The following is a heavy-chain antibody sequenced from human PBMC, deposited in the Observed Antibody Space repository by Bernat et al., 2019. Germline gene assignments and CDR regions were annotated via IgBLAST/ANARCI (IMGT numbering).Heavy chain of an antibody. V-gene: IGHV3-23*01. Sequence: EVQLLESGGGLVQPGGSLRLSCAASGFTFSTYAMSWVRQAPGKGLEWVSAISGSGGSTYYADSVTGRFTISRDNSTNTLYLQMSSLSAEDTAVYYCAKKPTSTGSHYHFDYWGQGTLVTVSS. CDR3: AKKPTSTGSHYHFDY. CDR1: GFTFSTYA. J-gene: IGHJ4*02. CDR2: ISGSGGST. D-gene: IGHD1-26*01.